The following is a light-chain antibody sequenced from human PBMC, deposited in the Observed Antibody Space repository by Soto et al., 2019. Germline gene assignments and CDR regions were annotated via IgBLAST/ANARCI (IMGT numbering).Light chain of an antibody. Sequence: QSALTQPASVSGSPGQSITISCTGTSSDVGGYNYVSWYQQHPGKAPKLMIYEVSNRPSGVSNRFSGSKSGNTASLTISGLLAEDEADYYCSSYTSSSTQVFGGGTKVTVL. J-gene: IGLJ3*02. CDR3: SSYTSSSTQV. V-gene: IGLV2-14*01. CDR1: SSDVGGYNY. CDR2: EVS.